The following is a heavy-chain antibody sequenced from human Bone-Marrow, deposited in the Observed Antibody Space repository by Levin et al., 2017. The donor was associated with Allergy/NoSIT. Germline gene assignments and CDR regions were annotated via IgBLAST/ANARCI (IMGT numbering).Heavy chain of an antibody. CDR1: GGSISRGSYY. D-gene: IGHD3-10*01. CDR2: FYYSGST. J-gene: IGHJ6*02. V-gene: IGHV4-39*07. CDR3: ARGEGWFGGSSYYGLTV. Sequence: SETLSLTCNVSGGSISRGSYYWNWVRQPPGKGLEWIGTFYYSGSTYYNPSLQSRVTISPDKPKNQFSLRLTSVTAADTAISYCARGEGWFGGSSYYGLTVWGQGTSVTVSS.